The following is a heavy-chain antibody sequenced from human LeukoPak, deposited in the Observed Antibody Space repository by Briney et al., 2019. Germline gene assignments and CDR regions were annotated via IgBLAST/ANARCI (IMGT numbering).Heavy chain of an antibody. CDR1: GFTFSSYS. CDR2: ISSSSSYI. J-gene: IGHJ4*02. Sequence: GGSLRLSFAASGFTFSSYSMNWVRQAPGKGLEWVSSISSSSSYIYYADSVKGRFTISRDNAKNSLYLQMNSLRAEDTAVYYCARDRRIAVAGYFDYWGQGTLVTVSS. CDR3: ARDRRIAVAGYFDY. V-gene: IGHV3-21*01. D-gene: IGHD6-19*01.